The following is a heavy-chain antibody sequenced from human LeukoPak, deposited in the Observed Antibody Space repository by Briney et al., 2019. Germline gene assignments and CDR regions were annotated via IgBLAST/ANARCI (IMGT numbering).Heavy chain of an antibody. CDR1: GYTFTSYD. D-gene: IGHD1-26*01. V-gene: IGHV1-8*03. CDR2: MNPNSGNT. CDR3: ARVVGATASYDAFDI. J-gene: IGHJ3*02. Sequence: ASVKVSCKASGYTFTSYDINWVRQATGQGLEWMGWMNPNSGNTGYAQKFQGRVIITRNTSISTAYMELSSLRSEDTAVYYCARVVGATASYDAFDIWGQGTMVTVSS.